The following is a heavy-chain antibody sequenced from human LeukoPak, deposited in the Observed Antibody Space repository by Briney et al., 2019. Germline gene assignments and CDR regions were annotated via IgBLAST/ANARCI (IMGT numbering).Heavy chain of an antibody. Sequence: SSETLSLTCAVYGGSFSGYYWSWIRQPPGKGLEWIGEIYHSGSTNYNPSLKSRVTISVDKSKNQFSLKLSSVTAADTAVYYCARGDPSSFDYWGQGTLVTVSS. V-gene: IGHV4-34*01. CDR2: IYHSGST. CDR1: GGSFSGYY. CDR3: ARGDPSSFDY. J-gene: IGHJ4*02.